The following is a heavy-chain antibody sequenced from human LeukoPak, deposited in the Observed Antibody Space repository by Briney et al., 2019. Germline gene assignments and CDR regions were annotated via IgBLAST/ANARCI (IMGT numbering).Heavy chain of an antibody. J-gene: IGHJ4*02. CDR2: INPNSGDT. CDR1: GYTFTGYY. CDR3: TRGETGNYYAY. Sequence: ASVKVSCKASGYTFTGYYMHWARQAPGQGLEWMGRINPNSGDTNYAQNFQGRVTMTRDTSISTAYMELSRLRSDDSAIYYCTRGETGNYYAYWGQGTLVTVSS. D-gene: IGHD1-26*01. V-gene: IGHV1-2*06.